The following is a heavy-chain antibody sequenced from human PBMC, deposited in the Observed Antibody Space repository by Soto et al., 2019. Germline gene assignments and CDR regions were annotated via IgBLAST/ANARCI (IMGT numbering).Heavy chain of an antibody. CDR2: IIPIFGTA. V-gene: IGHV1-69*01. CDR3: ARDPDYGDARYYYYGMDV. J-gene: IGHJ6*02. Sequence: KVSCKASGGTSSSYAISWVRQAPGQGLEWMGGIIPIFGTANYAQKFQGRVTITADESTSTAYMELSSLRSEDTAVYYCARDPDYGDARYYYYGMDVWGQGTTVTVSS. D-gene: IGHD4-17*01. CDR1: GGTSSSYA.